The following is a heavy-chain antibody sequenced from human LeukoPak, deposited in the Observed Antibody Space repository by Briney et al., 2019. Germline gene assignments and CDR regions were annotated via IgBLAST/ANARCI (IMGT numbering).Heavy chain of an antibody. Sequence: GGSLRLSCAASGFTFSRSGMHWVRQAPGKGLEWVAVIWYDGSNEYYADSVKGRFTISRDNAKNSLYLQMNSLRDEDTAVYYCARDQYSGHWYYALDIWGQGTMVTVSS. CDR3: ARDQYSGHWYYALDI. CDR2: IWYDGSNE. J-gene: IGHJ3*02. CDR1: GFTFSRSG. V-gene: IGHV3-33*01. D-gene: IGHD6-19*01.